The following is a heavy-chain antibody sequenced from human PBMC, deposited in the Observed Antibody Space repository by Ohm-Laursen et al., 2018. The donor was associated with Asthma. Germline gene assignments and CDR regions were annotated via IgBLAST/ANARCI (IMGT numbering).Heavy chain of an antibody. D-gene: IGHD5-24*01. J-gene: IGHJ3*02. CDR1: GYTFTSYD. CDR2: MNPNSGNT. Sequence: GASVKVSCNASGYTFTSYDINWVRQATGQGLEWMGWMNPNSGNTGYAQKFQGRVTMTRNTSISTAYMELSSLRSEDTAVYYCAREGDGYNPGGDAFDIWGQGTMVTVSS. V-gene: IGHV1-8*01. CDR3: AREGDGYNPGGDAFDI.